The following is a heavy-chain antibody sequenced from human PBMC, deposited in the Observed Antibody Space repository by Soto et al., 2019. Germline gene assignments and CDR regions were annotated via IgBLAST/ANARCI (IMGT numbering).Heavy chain of an antibody. D-gene: IGHD4-17*01. Sequence: EVQLVESGGGLVQPGRSLRLSCAASGFTFDDYAMHWVRQAPGKGLEWVSGISWNSGSIGYADSVKGRFTISRDNAKNSLYLQMISLRAEDTALYYCAKGTVTGYYYYGMDVWGQGTTVTVSS. CDR2: ISWNSGSI. V-gene: IGHV3-9*01. J-gene: IGHJ6*02. CDR1: GFTFDDYA. CDR3: AKGTVTGYYYYGMDV.